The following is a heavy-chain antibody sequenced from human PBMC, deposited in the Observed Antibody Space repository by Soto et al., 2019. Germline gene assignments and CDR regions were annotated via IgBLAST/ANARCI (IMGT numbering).Heavy chain of an antibody. V-gene: IGHV1-2*02. CDR1: GYTFTAYY. CDR3: ARALSFGSGTFDY. D-gene: IGHD1-26*01. Sequence: QVQLVQSGAEMKKPGASVKVSCKTSGYTFTAYYIHWVRQAPGQGLEWMGCINPDSGGTKYAQKFQGRVTMTRDTSITTAYMDLSSLRSDDTAFYYCARALSFGSGTFDYWGQGTLVTVSS. J-gene: IGHJ4*02. CDR2: INPDSGGT.